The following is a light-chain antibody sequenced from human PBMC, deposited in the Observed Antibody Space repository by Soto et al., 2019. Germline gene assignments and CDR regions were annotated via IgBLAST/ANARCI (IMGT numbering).Light chain of an antibody. Sequence: EIVLTQSPATLSLSPGERATLSCRASQSVSSYLAWCQQKPGQAPRLLIYDASNRATGIPARFSGNGFGTDFTLTISSLEPEDFAVYYCQQRSSWPTFGPGTKVDI. V-gene: IGKV3-11*01. J-gene: IGKJ3*01. CDR3: QQRSSWPT. CDR1: QSVSSY. CDR2: DAS.